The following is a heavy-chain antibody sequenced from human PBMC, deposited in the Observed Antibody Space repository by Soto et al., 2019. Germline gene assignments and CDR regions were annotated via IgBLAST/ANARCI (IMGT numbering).Heavy chain of an antibody. V-gene: IGHV3-66*01. CDR3: ARVHSSSYYYFDF. Sequence: PGGSLRLSCAASGFTVSSYHMSWVRQAPGKGLEWVSVIYSAGSADFADSVKGRFTISRDNSKNTLYLQMSSLRAEDTAVYYCARVHSSSYYYFDFWGQGTLVTVSS. J-gene: IGHJ4*02. CDR2: IYSAGSA. CDR1: GFTVSSYH. D-gene: IGHD6-13*01.